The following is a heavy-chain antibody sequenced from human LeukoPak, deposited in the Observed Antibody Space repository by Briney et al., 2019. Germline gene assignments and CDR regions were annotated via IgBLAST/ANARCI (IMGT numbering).Heavy chain of an antibody. D-gene: IGHD1-14*01. J-gene: IGHJ4*02. Sequence: GGSLRLSCAASGFTFSSYAMSWVRQAPGKGLEWVSGSGSGGSTYYADSVKGRFTISRDNAKNSLYLQMNGLRAEDTAVYYCAPQWPELRWGQGTLVTVSS. V-gene: IGHV3-23*01. CDR3: APQWPELR. CDR2: SGSGGST. CDR1: GFTFSSYA.